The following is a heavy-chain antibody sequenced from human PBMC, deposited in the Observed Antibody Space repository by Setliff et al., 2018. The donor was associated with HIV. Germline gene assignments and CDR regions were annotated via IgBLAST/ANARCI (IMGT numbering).Heavy chain of an antibody. D-gene: IGHD2-21*01. CDR3: ASPYFVVY. J-gene: IGHJ4*02. CDR1: GFTFSSYW. V-gene: IGHV3-7*01. Sequence: GGSLRLSCAASGFTFSSYWMNWVRQAPGKGLEWVANIKQDGREKYYVDSVKGRFTISRDNAKNSLYLQMNSLRAEDAAVYYCASPYFVVYWGQGTLVTVSS. CDR2: IKQDGREK.